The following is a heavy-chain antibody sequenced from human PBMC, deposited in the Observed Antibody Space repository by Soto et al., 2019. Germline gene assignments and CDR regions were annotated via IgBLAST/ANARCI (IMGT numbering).Heavy chain of an antibody. Sequence: GGSLRLSCATSGFTVSNYAMSWVRQAPGKGLEWVSGISGSGGSSYYADSVKGRFTISRDNSKNTLNLQMDSLRAEDKAVYYCAKKSTDSSGYSDYWGQGTVVTVSS. J-gene: IGHJ4*02. CDR3: AKKSTDSSGYSDY. V-gene: IGHV3-23*01. CDR2: ISGSGGSS. CDR1: GFTVSNYA. D-gene: IGHD2-2*01.